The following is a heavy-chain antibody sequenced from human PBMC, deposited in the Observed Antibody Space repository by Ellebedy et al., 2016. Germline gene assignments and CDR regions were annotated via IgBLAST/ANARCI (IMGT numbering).Heavy chain of an antibody. CDR3: ARGVYYDSRTDI. D-gene: IGHD3-22*01. V-gene: IGHV4-34*01. J-gene: IGHJ3*02. CDR1: GGSISSYY. Sequence: SETLSLXXTVSGGSISSYYWSWIRQPPGKGLEWIGEINHSGSTNYNPSLKSRVTISVDTSKNQFSLKLSSVTAADTAVYYCARGVYYDSRTDIWGQGTMVTVSS. CDR2: INHSGST.